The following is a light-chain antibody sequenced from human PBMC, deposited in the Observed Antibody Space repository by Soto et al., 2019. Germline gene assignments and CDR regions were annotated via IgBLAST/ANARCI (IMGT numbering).Light chain of an antibody. V-gene: IGLV2-8*01. CDR3: AASDESLNGHV. Sequence: QSALTQPPSASGSPGQSVTIPCTGTSSDVGGYNHVSWYQQHPGKAPKLMIYEVTKRPAGVPDRFSGSKSGNTASLTISGRQSDDEAEDYYAASDESLNGHVFGPGTKLTVL. CDR2: EVT. J-gene: IGLJ1*01. CDR1: SSDVGGYNH.